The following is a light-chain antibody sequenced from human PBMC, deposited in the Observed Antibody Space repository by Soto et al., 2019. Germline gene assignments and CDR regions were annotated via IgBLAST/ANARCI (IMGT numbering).Light chain of an antibody. Sequence: QSVLTQPPSVSGAPGQMVTISCTGSSSNIGAGYDVHWYQQLPGTAPKLLIYGNSNRPSGVPDRLSGSKSGTSASLAITGLQAEDEADYYCQSYDSSLSGPYVFGTGTKVTVL. CDR1: SSNIGAGYD. CDR2: GNS. V-gene: IGLV1-40*01. J-gene: IGLJ1*01. CDR3: QSYDSSLSGPYV.